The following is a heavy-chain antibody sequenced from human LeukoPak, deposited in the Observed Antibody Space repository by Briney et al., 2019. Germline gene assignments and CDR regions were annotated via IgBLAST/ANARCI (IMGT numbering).Heavy chain of an antibody. CDR1: GFTFSDYY. D-gene: IGHD3-22*01. V-gene: IGHV3-11*04. CDR2: ISSSGSTI. CDR3: ARDFKYYYDSSGYI. J-gene: IGHJ4*02. Sequence: GGSLRPSCAASGFTFSDYYMSWIRQAPGKGLEWVSHISSSGSTIYYADSVKGRFTISRDNAKNSLYLQMNSLRAEDTAVYYCARDFKYYYDSSGYIWGQGTLVTVSS.